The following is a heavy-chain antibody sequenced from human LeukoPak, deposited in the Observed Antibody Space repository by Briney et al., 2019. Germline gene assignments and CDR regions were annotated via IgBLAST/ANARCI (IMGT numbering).Heavy chain of an antibody. V-gene: IGHV4-59*01. CDR3: AGAQINWFDP. J-gene: IGHJ5*02. CDR1: GGSISSYY. CDR2: IYYSGST. D-gene: IGHD3-10*01. Sequence: SETLSLTCTVSGGSISSYYWSWIRQPPGKGLEWIGYIYYSGSTNYNPSLKSRVTISVDTSKNQFSLKLSSVTAADTAVYYCAGAQINWFDPWSQGTLVTVSS.